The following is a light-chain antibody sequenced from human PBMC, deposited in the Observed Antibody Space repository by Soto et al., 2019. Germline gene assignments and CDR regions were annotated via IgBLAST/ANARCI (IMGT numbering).Light chain of an antibody. Sequence: AIQLTQSPSSLSASIGDRVTITCRASQAISTNLAWYQHKPGTVPKVLIYDASILESGVPSRFSGSGSGTDFTLIISSLQPEDFATYYRQQFRTYPTFGGGTKVEVQ. CDR2: DAS. CDR3: QQFRTYPT. CDR1: QAISTN. J-gene: IGKJ4*01. V-gene: IGKV1-13*02.